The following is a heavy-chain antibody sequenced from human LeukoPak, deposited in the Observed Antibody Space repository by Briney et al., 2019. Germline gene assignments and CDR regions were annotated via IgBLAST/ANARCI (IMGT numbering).Heavy chain of an antibody. CDR2: ISYDGSNK. CDR3: AKARIGLYYYDSSGYYFDY. J-gene: IGHJ4*02. V-gene: IGHV3-30-3*01. D-gene: IGHD3-22*01. CDR1: GFTFSSYA. Sequence: PGGSLRLSCAASGFTFSSYAMHWVRQAPGKGLEWVAVISYDGSNKYYADSVKGRFTISRDNSKNTLYLQMNSLRAEDTAVYYCAKARIGLYYYDSSGYYFDYWGQGTLVTVSS.